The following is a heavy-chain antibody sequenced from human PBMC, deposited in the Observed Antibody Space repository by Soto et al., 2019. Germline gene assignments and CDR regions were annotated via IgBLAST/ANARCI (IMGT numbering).Heavy chain of an antibody. Sequence: PGGGLEWVSSISGSGDATYYADSVRGRFTISRDSSKNTLYLQMNALRAEDTAIYYCVKDWTGDPCPCMDVGGQGTTVTVSS. V-gene: IGHV3-23*01. J-gene: IGHJ6*02. D-gene: IGHD2-8*02. CDR2: ISGSGDAT. CDR3: VKDWTGDPCPCMDV.